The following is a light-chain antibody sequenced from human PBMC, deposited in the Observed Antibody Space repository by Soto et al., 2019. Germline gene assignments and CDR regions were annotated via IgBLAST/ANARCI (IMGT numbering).Light chain of an antibody. CDR1: SSDVGAYNY. CDR3: TSYTTRSTWV. J-gene: IGLJ3*02. V-gene: IGLV2-14*01. CDR2: EVS. Sequence: QSALTQPASVSGSPGQSITISCTGTSSDVGAYNYVSWYQQHPGKAPKFMIYEVSNRPSGVSNRFSGSKSGNTASLTISGLQAEDEADYYCTSYTTRSTWVFGGGTQLTVL.